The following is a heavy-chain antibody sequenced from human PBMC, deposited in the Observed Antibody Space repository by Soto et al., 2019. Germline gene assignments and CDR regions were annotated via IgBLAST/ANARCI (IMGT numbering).Heavy chain of an antibody. CDR2: IYYSGST. CDR1: GSSISDEYH. CDR3: ARSYDGYFDY. Sequence: SETLSLTCTVSGSSISDEYHWTWIRQSPAKGLEWIGYIYYSGSTYYNPSLKSRVTISVDTSKNQFSLKLSSVTAADTAVYYCARSYDGYFDYWGQGTLVTVSS. D-gene: IGHD5-12*01. V-gene: IGHV4-30-4*01. J-gene: IGHJ4*02.